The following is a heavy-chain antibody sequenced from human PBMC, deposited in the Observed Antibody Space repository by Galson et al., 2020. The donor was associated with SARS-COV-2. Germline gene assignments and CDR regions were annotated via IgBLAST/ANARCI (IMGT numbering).Heavy chain of an antibody. V-gene: IGHV2-26*01. J-gene: IGHJ3*02. CDR3: ARVYGSGSYYKGDAFDI. CDR1: GFSLSNARMG. CDR2: IFSNDEK. D-gene: IGHD3-10*01. Sequence: PTLVKPTETLTLTCTVSGFSLSNARMGVSWIRQPPGKALEWLAHIFSNDEKSYSTSLKSRLTISKDTSKSQVVLTMTNMDPVDTATYYCARVYGSGSYYKGDAFDIWGQGTMVTVSS.